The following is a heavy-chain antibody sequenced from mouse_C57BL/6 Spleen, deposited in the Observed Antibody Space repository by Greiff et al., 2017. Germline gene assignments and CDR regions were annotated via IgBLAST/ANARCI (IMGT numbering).Heavy chain of an antibody. CDR1: GYTFTSYW. Sequence: QVQLQQPGAELVMPGASVKLSCKASGYTFTSYWMHWVKQRPGQGLEWIGEIDPSDSYTNYNQKFKGKSTLTVDKSSSTAYMQLSSLISEDSAVYYCARGDPYYFDYWGQGTTLTVSS. V-gene: IGHV1-69*01. J-gene: IGHJ2*01. CDR3: ARGDPYYFDY. CDR2: IDPSDSYT.